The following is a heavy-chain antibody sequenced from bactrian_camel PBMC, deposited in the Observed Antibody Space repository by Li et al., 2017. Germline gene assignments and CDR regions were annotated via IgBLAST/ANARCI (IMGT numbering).Heavy chain of an antibody. CDR2: IRRDGGET. J-gene: IGHJ4*01. V-gene: IGHV3S56*01. Sequence: HVQLVESGGGSVQAGGSLRLSCKVSGHSRGSNCVGWYRLPPGRAPAEREGIAAIRRDGGETWYAASVKGRFTISRDNAKNTVYLQMNSLKSADTALYYCATAQTLVAGGRGWGQGTQVTVS. CDR1: GHSRGSNC. CDR3: ATAQTLVAGGRG. D-gene: IGHD3*01.